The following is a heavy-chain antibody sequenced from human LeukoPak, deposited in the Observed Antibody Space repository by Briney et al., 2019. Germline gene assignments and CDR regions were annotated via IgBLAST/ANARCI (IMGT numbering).Heavy chain of an antibody. CDR1: GFTFSDYY. D-gene: IGHD3-10*01. CDR3: ARDPYYYGSGSYYPN. V-gene: IGHV3-11*01. CDR2: ISSSGSTI. J-gene: IGHJ4*02. Sequence: GSLRFSCAASGFTFSDYYMSWIRQAPGKGLEWVSYISSSGSTIYYADSVKGRFTISRDNAKNSLYLQMNSLRAEDTAVYYCARDPYYYGSGSYYPNWGQGTLVTVSS.